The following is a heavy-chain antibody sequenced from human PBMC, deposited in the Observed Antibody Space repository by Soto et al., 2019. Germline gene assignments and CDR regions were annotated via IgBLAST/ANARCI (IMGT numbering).Heavy chain of an antibody. D-gene: IGHD3-3*01. CDR1: VFTFSSYA. Sequence: VRLSCAASVFTFSSYAMSWVRQAPGKGLEWVSAISGSGGSTYYADSVKGRFTISRDNSKNTLYLQMNSLRAEDTAVYYCAKDGAYYDFWSGRPNYYYYGMDVWGQGTTVTVSS. CDR3: AKDGAYYDFWSGRPNYYYYGMDV. V-gene: IGHV3-23*01. CDR2: ISGSGGST. J-gene: IGHJ6*02.